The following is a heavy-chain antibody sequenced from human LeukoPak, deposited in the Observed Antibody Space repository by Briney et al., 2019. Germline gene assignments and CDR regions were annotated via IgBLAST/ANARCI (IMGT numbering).Heavy chain of an antibody. J-gene: IGHJ6*02. V-gene: IGHV1-2*02. CDR1: GYTFTGYY. Sequence: GASVTVSFKASGYTFTGYYMHLVRQAPAQGLEWMGLINLNSGGTNYAQKFQGRVTMTRDKSISTAYMELSRLRSDDTAVYYCARVLYCSGGSCYSGDYYGMDVWGQGTTVAVSS. CDR3: ARVLYCSGGSCYSGDYYGMDV. CDR2: INLNSGGT. D-gene: IGHD2-15*01.